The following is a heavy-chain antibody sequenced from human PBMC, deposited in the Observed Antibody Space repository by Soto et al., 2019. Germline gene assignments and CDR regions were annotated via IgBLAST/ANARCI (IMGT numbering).Heavy chain of an antibody. D-gene: IGHD5-12*01. Sequence: QVQLVESGGGVVQPGRSLRLSCAASGFTFSSYGMHWVRQAPGKGLEWVAVIWYDGSNKYYADSVKGRFTISRDNSKNTLYLEMSSRRAEDTAVYYCAKGRYSGYDSAKDNYGMDVWGDGTTVTVSS. CDR2: IWYDGSNK. CDR3: AKGRYSGYDSAKDNYGMDV. J-gene: IGHJ6*01. CDR1: GFTFSSYG. V-gene: IGHV3-33*06.